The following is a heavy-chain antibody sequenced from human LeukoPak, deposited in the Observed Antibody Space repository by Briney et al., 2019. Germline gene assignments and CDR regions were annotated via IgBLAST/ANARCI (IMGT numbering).Heavy chain of an antibody. CDR1: GDTFSNYA. Sequence: SVKVSCKASGDTFSNYAFSWVRLAPGQGLEWLGGIIPIFGTANYAQKFQGRVTITADKSTTTAYMELSSLRSDDTAVYYCARSAGGVCGGDCYPESYFYYMDVWGKGTTVTVSS. CDR2: IIPIFGTA. D-gene: IGHD2-21*02. J-gene: IGHJ6*03. CDR3: ARSAGGVCGGDCYPESYFYYMDV. V-gene: IGHV1-69*06.